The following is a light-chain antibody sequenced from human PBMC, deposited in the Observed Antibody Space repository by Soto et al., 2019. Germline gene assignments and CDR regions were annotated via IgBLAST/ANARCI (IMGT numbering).Light chain of an antibody. CDR2: EVN. CDR3: NSYTTSSTYV. Sequence: QSALTQPPSASGSPGQSVAISCTGTSSDVGGYNYVSWYQQHPGKAPKLMIYEVNKQPSGVPDRFSGSKSGNTASLTISGLQAEDEADYFCNSYTTSSTYVFGTGTKVTVL. V-gene: IGLV2-8*01. CDR1: SSDVGGYNY. J-gene: IGLJ1*01.